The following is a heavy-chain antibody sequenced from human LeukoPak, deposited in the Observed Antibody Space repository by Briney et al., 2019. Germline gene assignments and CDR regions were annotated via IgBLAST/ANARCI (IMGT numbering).Heavy chain of an antibody. J-gene: IGHJ4*02. CDR1: GFTFDDYA. Sequence: GGSLRLSCAASGFTFDDYAMHWVRQAPGKGLEWVSGISWNSGSIGYADSVKGRFTISRDNARNSLYLQMNSLRAEDTALYYCAKDRGYDILTGTGDYSGQGTLVTVSS. CDR3: AKDRGYDILTGTGDY. D-gene: IGHD3-9*01. CDR2: ISWNSGSI. V-gene: IGHV3-9*01.